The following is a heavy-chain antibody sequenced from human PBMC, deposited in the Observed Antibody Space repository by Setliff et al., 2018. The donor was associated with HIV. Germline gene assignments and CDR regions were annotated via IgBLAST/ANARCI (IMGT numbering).Heavy chain of an antibody. CDR1: GYTFTGCY. Sequence: EASVKVSCKASGYTFTGCYMHWVRQAPGQGLEWMGWINPNNGCTNYAQKFQGRVTMTRDTFISTAYMERSRLRSDDTAVYYCARDYYDSSGYIFLPGLPDYWGQGTLVTVSS. J-gene: IGHJ4*02. D-gene: IGHD3-22*01. CDR3: ARDYYDSSGYIFLPGLPDY. V-gene: IGHV1-2*02. CDR2: INPNNGCT.